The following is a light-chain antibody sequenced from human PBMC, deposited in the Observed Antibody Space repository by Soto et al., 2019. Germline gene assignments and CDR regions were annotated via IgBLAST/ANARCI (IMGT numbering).Light chain of an antibody. CDR1: QNIRSS. J-gene: IGKJ1*01. CDR2: GAS. CDR3: QQYNNWPET. Sequence: EVVMTQSPASLSASPGDRVTLSCRASQNIRSSLAWYQQRPGQAPRLLIYGASTRATGIPARFSGSGSGTEFTLTISSLQSEDFAVYYCQQYNNWPETFGQGTKVDIK. V-gene: IGKV3-15*01.